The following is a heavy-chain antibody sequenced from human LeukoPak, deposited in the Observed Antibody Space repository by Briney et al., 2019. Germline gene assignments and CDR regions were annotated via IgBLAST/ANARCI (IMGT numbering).Heavy chain of an antibody. CDR1: GGSISSYY. Sequence: SETLSLTCTVSGGSISSYYWSWIRQPPGKGLEWIGYIYYSGSTNYNPSLKSRVTISVDTSKNQFSLKLSSVTAADTAVYYCARGRYYYDSSGYHSNWFDPLGPGNPGHRLL. CDR3: ARGRYYYDSSGYHSNWFDP. CDR2: IYYSGST. J-gene: IGHJ5*02. D-gene: IGHD3-22*01. V-gene: IGHV4-59*01.